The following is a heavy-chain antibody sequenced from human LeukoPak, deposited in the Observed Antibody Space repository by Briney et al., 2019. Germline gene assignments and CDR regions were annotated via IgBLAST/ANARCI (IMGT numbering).Heavy chain of an antibody. CDR3: ARRRDFIDY. CDR1: GFTLSDYY. D-gene: IGHD3/OR15-3a*01. J-gene: IGHJ4*02. CDR2: SSSSGSTI. V-gene: IGHV3-11*01. Sequence: AGGSLRFSCAASGFTLSDYYMSWIRQAPGKGLEWVSYSSSSGSTIYYADSVKGRFAISRDNAKNSLYLQMNSLRAEDTAVYYCARRRDFIDYWGQGTLVTVSS.